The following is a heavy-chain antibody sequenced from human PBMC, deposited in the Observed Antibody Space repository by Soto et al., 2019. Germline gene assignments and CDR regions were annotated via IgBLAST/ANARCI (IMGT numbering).Heavy chain of an antibody. Sequence: QVQLQESGPGLVKPSETLSLTCSVSGGSVSSGSYYWSWIRQPPGKGLEWIGYIYYSGSTKYNPSPTSRVPISVHTSKNQFSLTLSSVTAADTAVYYWATARLGDGSDYWGQGTLVTVSS. CDR3: ATARLGDGSDY. CDR2: IYYSGST. V-gene: IGHV4-61*01. J-gene: IGHJ4*02. CDR1: GGSVSSGSYY. D-gene: IGHD1-26*01.